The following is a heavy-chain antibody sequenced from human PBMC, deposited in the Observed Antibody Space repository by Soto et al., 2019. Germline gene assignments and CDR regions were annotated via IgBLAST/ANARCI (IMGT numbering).Heavy chain of an antibody. Sequence: QVQLVESGGGVVQPGRSLRLSCAASGFTFSSYAMHWVRQAPGRGLEWVAVIYYDGSNKYYIDSVYGRFTISRDHSKKTLYLQMNSLRAEDTAVYYCARPYCSGGICYYYFDYWGQGTLVTVSS. V-gene: IGHV3-33*01. J-gene: IGHJ4*02. CDR1: GFTFSSYA. CDR3: ARPYCSGGICYYYFDY. CDR2: IYYDGSNK. D-gene: IGHD2-15*01.